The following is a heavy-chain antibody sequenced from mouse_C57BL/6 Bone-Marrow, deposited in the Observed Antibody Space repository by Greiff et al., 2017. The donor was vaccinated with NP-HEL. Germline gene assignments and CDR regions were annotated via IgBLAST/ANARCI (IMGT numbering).Heavy chain of an antibody. V-gene: IGHV5-12*01. CDR3: AREGDY. Sequence: EVKVVESGGGLVQPGGSLKLSCAASGFTFSDYYMYWVRQTPEKRLEWVAYISNGGGSTYYPDTVKGRFTISRDNAKNTLYLQMSRLKSEDTAMYYCAREGDYWGQGTTLTVSS. CDR2: ISNGGGST. CDR1: GFTFSDYY. J-gene: IGHJ2*01.